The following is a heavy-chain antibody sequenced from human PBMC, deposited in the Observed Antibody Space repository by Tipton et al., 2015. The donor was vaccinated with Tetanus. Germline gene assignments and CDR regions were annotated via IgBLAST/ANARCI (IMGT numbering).Heavy chain of an antibody. CDR1: GGSFSGYY. CDR2: IHYSGST. Sequence: TLSLTCTIYGGSFSGYYWSWIRQPPGKGLEWIGSIHYSGSTYYKPSLKSRVTISVDTSKNQFSLKLSSVTAADTAVYYCSGGVDRTKTGIDWGQGTLVTVSS. J-gene: IGHJ4*02. V-gene: IGHV4-34*01. D-gene: IGHD5-12*01. CDR3: SGGVDRTKTGID.